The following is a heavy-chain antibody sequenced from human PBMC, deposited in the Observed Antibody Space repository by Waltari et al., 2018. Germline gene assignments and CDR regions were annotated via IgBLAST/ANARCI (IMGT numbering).Heavy chain of an antibody. CDR2: IYYSGST. CDR3: ARHWKKSGYRFDP. CDR1: GGSIRRSSYY. V-gene: IGHV4-39*01. D-gene: IGHD5-12*01. Sequence: QLQLQESGPGLVKPSETLSLTCTVSGGSIRRSSYYWGWLRQSPGKGLEWIGSIYYSGSTYYNPTLKSRVTISGDTSKNQFSLKLSSVTAADTAVYYCARHWKKSGYRFDPWGQGTLVTVSS. J-gene: IGHJ5*02.